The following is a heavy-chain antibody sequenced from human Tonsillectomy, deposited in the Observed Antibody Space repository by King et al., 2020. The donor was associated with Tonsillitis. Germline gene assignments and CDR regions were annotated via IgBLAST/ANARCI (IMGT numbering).Heavy chain of an antibody. CDR3: SRVSYDYPS. CDR2: IYYIGST. CDR1: GGSISRGDYY. V-gene: IGHV4-30-4*01. J-gene: IGHJ5*02. D-gene: IGHD3-16*01. Sequence: QLQESGPGLVKPSHTLSLTCTVSGGSISRGDYYWSWIRQPPGTGLEWIGYIYYIGSTYYNPPLKSRVTISVSTSKNQCSLKLSSVTAADTAVYYCSRVSYDYPSWGQGTLVTVSS.